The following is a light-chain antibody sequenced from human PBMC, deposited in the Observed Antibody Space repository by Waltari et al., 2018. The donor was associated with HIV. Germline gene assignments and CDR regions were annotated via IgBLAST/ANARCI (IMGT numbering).Light chain of an antibody. Sequence: EIVLTQSPATLSLSPGERATLSCGASQSVSNNYLAWYQQKPGLAPRLLIYDASTRATGIPDRFSGSGSATEFTLTITSLQPEDVATYYCQQTYSTPHTFGQGTKVEIK. CDR1: QSVSNNY. J-gene: IGKJ2*01. CDR3: QQTYSTPHT. V-gene: IGKV3D-20*01. CDR2: DAS.